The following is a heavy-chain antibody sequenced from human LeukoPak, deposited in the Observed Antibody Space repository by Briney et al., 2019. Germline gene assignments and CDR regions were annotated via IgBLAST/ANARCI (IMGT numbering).Heavy chain of an antibody. CDR1: GGSISSYY. J-gene: IGHJ4*02. CDR3: ARMGWSYYDILTGYYPLVDY. D-gene: IGHD3-9*01. Sequence: PSETLSLTCTVSGGSISSYYWSWIRQPPGKGLEWIGYIYCSGSTNYNPSLKSRVTISVDTSKNQFSLKLSSVTAADTAVYYCARMGWSYYDILTGYYPLVDYWGQGTLVTVSS. CDR2: IYCSGST. V-gene: IGHV4-59*08.